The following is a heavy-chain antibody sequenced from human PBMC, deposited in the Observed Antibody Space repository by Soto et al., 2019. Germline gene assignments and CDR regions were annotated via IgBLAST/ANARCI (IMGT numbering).Heavy chain of an antibody. Sequence: LSETLSLTCAVSGGSISSGGYSWSWIRQPPGKGLEWIGYIYHSGNTYYNPSLKSRITISVDRSKNQFSLKLSSVTAADTAVYFCARHYYDSSGFDFWGQGSLVTVSS. CDR2: IYHSGNT. J-gene: IGHJ4*02. V-gene: IGHV4-30-2*01. CDR3: ARHYYDSSGFDF. CDR1: GGSISSGGYS. D-gene: IGHD3-22*01.